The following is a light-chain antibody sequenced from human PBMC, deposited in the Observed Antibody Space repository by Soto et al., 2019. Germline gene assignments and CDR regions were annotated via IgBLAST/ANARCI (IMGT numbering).Light chain of an antibody. J-gene: IGKJ4*01. CDR2: KAS. V-gene: IGKV1-5*03. CDR1: QSIGSE. CDR3: LQYENYPLT. Sequence: DIQMTQSPSTLSASIGDRVTITCRASQSIGSELAWYQQKPGKAPKLLIYKASSLESGVPSTFSGSGSGTEFSLTVSSLQPDDFATYYCLQYENYPLTFGGGTKVEIK.